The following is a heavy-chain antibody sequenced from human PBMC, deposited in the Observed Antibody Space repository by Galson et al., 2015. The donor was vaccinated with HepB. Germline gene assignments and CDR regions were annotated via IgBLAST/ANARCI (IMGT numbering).Heavy chain of an antibody. D-gene: IGHD6-13*01. J-gene: IGHJ4*02. Sequence: SLRLSCAASGFTFSSYGMHWVRQAPGKGLEWVAVIWYDGSTKYYGDSVKGRFTISRDNSKNTLYLQMNSLRAEDTAVYYCARGGYSGSWYFWDYWGQGTLVTVSS. CDR3: ARGGYSGSWYFWDY. V-gene: IGHV3-33*08. CDR1: GFTFSSYG. CDR2: IWYDGSTK.